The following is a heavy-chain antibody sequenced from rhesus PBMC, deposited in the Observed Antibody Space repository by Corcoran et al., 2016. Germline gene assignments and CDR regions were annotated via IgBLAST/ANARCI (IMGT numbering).Heavy chain of an antibody. CDR2: ISGSSGSP. CDR1: GGPFSGYY. J-gene: IGHJ4*01. D-gene: IGHD4-17*01. CDR3: ASRMATSMAPGY. V-gene: IGHV4-165*01. Sequence: QVQLQESGPGLVKPSETLSLTCAVSGGPFSGYYWGWIRQPPGKGLEWIGYISGSSGSPDYNPSLKSRVTLSTDTSKNQFSLKLSSVTAADTAVYYCASRMATSMAPGYWGQGVLVTVSS.